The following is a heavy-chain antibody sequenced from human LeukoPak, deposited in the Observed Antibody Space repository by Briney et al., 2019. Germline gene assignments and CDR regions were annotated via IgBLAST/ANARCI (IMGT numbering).Heavy chain of an antibody. D-gene: IGHD6-13*01. CDR1: GFTFSSYA. J-gene: IGHJ4*02. CDR3: ARTEGIAAASRGFYY. Sequence: PGGSLRLSCAASGFTFSSYAMHWVRQAPGKGLEWVAVISYDGSNKYYADSVKGRFTISRGNSKNTLYLQMNSLRAEDTAVYYCARTEGIAAASRGFYYWGQGTLVTVSS. CDR2: ISYDGSNK. V-gene: IGHV3-30*04.